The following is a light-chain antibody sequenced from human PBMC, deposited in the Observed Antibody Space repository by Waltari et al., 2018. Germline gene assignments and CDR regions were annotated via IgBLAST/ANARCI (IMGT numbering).Light chain of an antibody. CDR2: GAS. J-gene: IGKJ2*01. CDR1: QSIGPS. Sequence: EIVMTQSPATLSVSPGERATLTCRASQSIGPSLSWVQPRPGRAPSHLIYGASTRATGIPARFSGSGSGTEFSLTISSLQSEDIAIYYCLQYSNWPYTFGQGTRLEIK. V-gene: IGKV3-15*01. CDR3: LQYSNWPYT.